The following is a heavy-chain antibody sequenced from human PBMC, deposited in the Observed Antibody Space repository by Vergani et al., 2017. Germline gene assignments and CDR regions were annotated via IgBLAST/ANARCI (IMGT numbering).Heavy chain of an antibody. CDR1: GYTFTSYG. J-gene: IGHJ4*02. D-gene: IGHD3-10*01. CDR3: GRDTKGPIWFGELFPIDY. Sequence: QVQLVQSGAEVKKPGASVKVSCKASGYTFTSYGISWVRQAPGQGLEWMGWISAYNGNTNYAQKLQGRVTMTTNTSKSTAYMELRSLRSDDTAVYYCGRDTKGPIWFGELFPIDYWGQGTLVTVSS. V-gene: IGHV1-18*01. CDR2: ISAYNGNT.